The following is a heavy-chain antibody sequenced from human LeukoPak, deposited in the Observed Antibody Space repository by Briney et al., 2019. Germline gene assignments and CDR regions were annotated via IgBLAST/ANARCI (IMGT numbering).Heavy chain of an antibody. CDR1: GFTFTRYG. V-gene: IGHV1-18*01. Sequence: GASVNVSCKASGFTFTRYGISWVRQAPGQGLEWMGWISAYNGDTKYAHKFQDRLTMTTDTSTSTAYMELRSLRSDDTAVYYCARDPSNTSGWYAWADYWGQGTLVTVSS. CDR3: ARDPSNTSGWYAWADY. CDR2: ISAYNGDT. D-gene: IGHD6-19*01. J-gene: IGHJ4*02.